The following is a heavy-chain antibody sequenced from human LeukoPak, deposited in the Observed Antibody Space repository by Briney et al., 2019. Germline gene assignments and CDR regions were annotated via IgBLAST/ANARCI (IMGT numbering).Heavy chain of an antibody. Sequence: SETLSLTCTVSGGSISSSSYYWGWIRQPPGTGLKWIGYIYYSGSTNDNPSLKSRVTISVDTSRNQFSLKLSSVTAADTAVYYCARVNYDSSGYYYQSAFDYWGQGTLVTVSS. J-gene: IGHJ4*02. D-gene: IGHD3-22*01. CDR3: ARVNYDSSGYYYQSAFDY. V-gene: IGHV4-61*05. CDR1: GGSISSSSYY. CDR2: IYYSGST.